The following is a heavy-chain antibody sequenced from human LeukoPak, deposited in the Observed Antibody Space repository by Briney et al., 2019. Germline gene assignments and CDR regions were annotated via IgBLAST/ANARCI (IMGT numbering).Heavy chain of an antibody. V-gene: IGHV3-23*01. Sequence: PGGALRQTCGGSGFTYSNDDLNWVRQPPGRELEWGAGMSDAGRRTDYAGSVKGRLTISRANSKNTLSLQMNSLRVENTGVYYCAKVKCCIATCADGWGQGTLVTVSS. CDR1: GFTYSNDD. CDR2: MSDAGRRT. D-gene: IGHD2-8*02. J-gene: IGHJ4*02. CDR3: AKVKCCIATCADG.